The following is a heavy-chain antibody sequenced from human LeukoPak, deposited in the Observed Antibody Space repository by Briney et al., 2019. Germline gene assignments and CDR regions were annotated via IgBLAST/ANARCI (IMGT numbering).Heavy chain of an antibody. CDR1: GGTFSSYA. CDR3: ARDINDFWSGDFDY. V-gene: IGHV1-69*13. J-gene: IGHJ4*02. CDR2: IIPIFGTA. D-gene: IGHD3-3*01. Sequence: SVKVSCKASGGTFSSYAISWVRQAPGQGLEWMGGIIPIFGTANYAQKFLGRVTITADESASTAYMELSSLRSEDTAVYYCARDINDFWSGDFDYWGQGTLVTVSS.